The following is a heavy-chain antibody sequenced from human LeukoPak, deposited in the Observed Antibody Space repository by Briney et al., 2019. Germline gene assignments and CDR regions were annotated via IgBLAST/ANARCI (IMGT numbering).Heavy chain of an antibody. CDR1: GASISSSSSYY. J-gene: IGHJ4*02. V-gene: IGHV4-39*01. D-gene: IGHD1-7*01. CDR2: IYYNGNT. Sequence: PSETLSLTCTVSGASISSSSSYYWGWIRQPPGKGLERIGTIYYNGNTYYTPSLKSRVTISVDTSKNQFSLKLSSVTAADAAVYYCARHGISVELTHFDYWGQGTLVTVSS. CDR3: ARHGISVELTHFDY.